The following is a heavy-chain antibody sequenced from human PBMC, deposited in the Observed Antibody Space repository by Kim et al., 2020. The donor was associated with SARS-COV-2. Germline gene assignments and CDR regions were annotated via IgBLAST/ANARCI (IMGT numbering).Heavy chain of an antibody. CDR2: ISSSGSTI. CDR3: AGGAGGSSWYGLRYCYDYIDV. D-gene: IGHD6-13*01. V-gene: IGHV3-11*01. J-gene: IGHJ6*03. Sequence: GGSLRLSCAASGFTFSDYYMSWIRQAPGKGLEWVSYISSSGSTIYYADSVKGRFTISRDNAKNSLYLQMNSLRAVDMAVYYCAGGAGGSSWYGLRYCYDYIDVWGKGTTVTVSS. CDR1: GFTFSDYY.